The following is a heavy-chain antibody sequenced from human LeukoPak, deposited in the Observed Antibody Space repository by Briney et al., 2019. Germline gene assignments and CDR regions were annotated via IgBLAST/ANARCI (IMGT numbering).Heavy chain of an antibody. CDR2: IYYGGST. V-gene: IGHV4-39*01. J-gene: IGHJ4*02. CDR1: GGSITTVPYF. Sequence: SETLSLTCTVSGGSITTVPYFWGWIRQPPGKGLEWIGTIYYGGSTYYEPSLKSRVTISVDTSKNQFSLKLSSVTAADTAVYYCARGRRYSDSSNCYFDYWGQGTLVTVSS. D-gene: IGHD3-22*01. CDR3: ARGRRYSDSSNCYFDY.